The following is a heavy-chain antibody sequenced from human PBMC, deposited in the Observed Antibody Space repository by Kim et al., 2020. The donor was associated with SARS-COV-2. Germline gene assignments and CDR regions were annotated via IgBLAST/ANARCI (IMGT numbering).Heavy chain of an antibody. Sequence: SETLSLTCTVSGGSISSGSYYWSWIRQPAGKGLEWIGRIYTSGSTNYNPSLKSRVTISVDTSKNQFSLKLSSVTAADTAVYYCARDPRYYDILTGYYYYYGMDVWGQGTTVTVSS. D-gene: IGHD3-9*01. CDR1: GGSISSGSYY. J-gene: IGHJ6*02. V-gene: IGHV4-61*02. CDR3: ARDPRYYDILTGYYYYYGMDV. CDR2: IYTSGST.